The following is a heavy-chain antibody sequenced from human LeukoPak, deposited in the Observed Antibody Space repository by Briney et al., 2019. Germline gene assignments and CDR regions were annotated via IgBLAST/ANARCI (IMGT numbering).Heavy chain of an antibody. V-gene: IGHV3-48*03. J-gene: IGHJ4*02. CDR2: FAGSDTTT. CDR3: TTLGYHLDS. D-gene: IGHD3-22*01. Sequence: PGGSLRLSCAASGFDFGAYEMNWVRQAPGQGLEWVAYFAGSDTTTYYAASVKGRFTISRDNARNSLYLQMNSLRAEDTALYYCTTLGYHLDSWGQGTLVTVSS. CDR1: GFDFGAYE.